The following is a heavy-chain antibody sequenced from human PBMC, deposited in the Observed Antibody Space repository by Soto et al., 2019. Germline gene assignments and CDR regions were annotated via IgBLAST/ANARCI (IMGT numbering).Heavy chain of an antibody. V-gene: IGHV4-34*01. J-gene: IGHJ3*02. Sequence: SETLSLTCAVYGGSFSGYYWSWIRQPPGKGLEWIGEINHSGSTNYNPSLKSRVTISVDTSKNQFSLKLSSVTAADTAVYYCARSLKDRVTYITMVRGANSPDAFDIWGQGTMVTVSS. CDR3: ARSLKDRVTYITMVRGANSPDAFDI. CDR1: GGSFSGYY. CDR2: INHSGST. D-gene: IGHD3-10*01.